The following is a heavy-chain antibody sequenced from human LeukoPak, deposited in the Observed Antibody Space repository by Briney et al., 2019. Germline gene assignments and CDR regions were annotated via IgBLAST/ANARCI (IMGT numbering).Heavy chain of an antibody. CDR2: ISGGGGST. CDR1: GFSFSTSG. V-gene: IGHV3-23*01. J-gene: IGHJ4*02. D-gene: IGHD3-9*01. Sequence: GGSLRLSCVASGFSFSTSGMHWVRQSPGKGLEWVSGISGGGGSTYYAESVKGRFTISRDNSKNTLNLQMNSLRAEDTAVYYCAKDSDILTGYYISYFDYWGQGTLVTVSS. CDR3: AKDSDILTGYYISYFDY.